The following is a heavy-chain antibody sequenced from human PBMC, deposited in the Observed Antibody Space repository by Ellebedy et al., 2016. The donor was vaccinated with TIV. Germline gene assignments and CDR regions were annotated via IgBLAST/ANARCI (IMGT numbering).Heavy chain of an antibody. CDR1: GYTFTSYA. CDR2: INAGDGNT. V-gene: IGHV1-3*01. J-gene: IGHJ4*02. Sequence: ASVKVSCKASGYTFTSYAMHWVRQAPGQRLEWMGWINAGDGNTKYSHYFQHRVTITRYTSASTAYMELSSLGSEDTAVYHCARNLVGTSYFDDWGQGTLVTVSS. CDR3: ARNLVGTSYFDD. D-gene: IGHD1-26*01.